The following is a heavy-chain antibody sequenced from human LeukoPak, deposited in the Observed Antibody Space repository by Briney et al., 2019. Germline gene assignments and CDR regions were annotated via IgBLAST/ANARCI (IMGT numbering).Heavy chain of an antibody. Sequence: SETLSLTCTVSGGSISTTNYYWGWIRQSPGKGLEWFGCVYYSGSTYYNPSLKSRVTISVDTSQNQFSLQLTSVTAADTAAYYCAGSPLWLFSYFDYWGQGTLVTVSS. D-gene: IGHD3-10*01. CDR3: AGSPLWLFSYFDY. CDR2: VYYSGST. V-gene: IGHV4-39*07. CDR1: GGSISTTNYY. J-gene: IGHJ4*02.